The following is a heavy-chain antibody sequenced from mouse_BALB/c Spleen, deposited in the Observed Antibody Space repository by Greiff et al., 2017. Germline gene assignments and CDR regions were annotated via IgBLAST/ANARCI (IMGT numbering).Heavy chain of an antibody. CDR3: AREGYGNYEAMDD. D-gene: IGHD2-10*02. CDR2: ISDGGSYT. J-gene: IGHJ4*01. CDR1: GFTFSDYY. Sequence: EVKLVESGGGLVKPGGSLKLSCAASGFTFSDYYMYWVRQTPEKRLEWVATISDGGSYTYYPDSVKGRFTISRDNAKNNLYLQMSSLKSEDTAMYYCAREGYGNYEAMDDWGQGTSVTVSS. V-gene: IGHV5-4*02.